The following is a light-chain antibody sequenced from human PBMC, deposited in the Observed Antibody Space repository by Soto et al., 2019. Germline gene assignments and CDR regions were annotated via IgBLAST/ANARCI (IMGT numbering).Light chain of an antibody. CDR1: SRDVGGYNY. Sequence: QSALTQPPSASGSPGQSVTISCTGTSRDVGGYNYVSWYQQHPGKAPKLMIYEVSKRPSGVPDRFSGSKSGNTASLTVSGLQAEDEADYYCSSLRVFGGGTKLTVL. J-gene: IGLJ2*01. CDR2: EVS. CDR3: SSLRV. V-gene: IGLV2-8*01.